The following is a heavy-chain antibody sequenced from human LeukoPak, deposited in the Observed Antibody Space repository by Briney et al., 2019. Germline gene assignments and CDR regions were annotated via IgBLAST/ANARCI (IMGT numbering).Heavy chain of an antibody. J-gene: IGHJ5*02. Sequence: GGSLRLSCAASGFTFSDYYMSWIRQALGKGLEWVSHISSSGSTIYYADSVKGRFTISRDNAKNSLYLQMNSLRAEDTAVYYCARELAYCGGDCYSGVFDPWGQGTLVTVSS. CDR3: ARELAYCGGDCYSGVFDP. V-gene: IGHV3-11*04. D-gene: IGHD2-21*02. CDR1: GFTFSDYY. CDR2: ISSSGSTI.